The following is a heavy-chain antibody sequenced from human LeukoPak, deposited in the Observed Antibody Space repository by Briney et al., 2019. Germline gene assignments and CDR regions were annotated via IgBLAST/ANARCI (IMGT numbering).Heavy chain of an antibody. CDR2: INHSGST. Sequence: SSETPSLTCAVYGGSFSGYYWSWIRQPPGKGLEWIGEINHSGSTNYNPSLKSRVTISVDTSKNQFSLKLSSVTAADTAVYYCARSPHVTYYYDSSGRRGYFDLWGRGTLVTVSS. CDR1: GGSFSGYY. V-gene: IGHV4-34*01. D-gene: IGHD3-22*01. CDR3: ARSPHVTYYYDSSGRRGYFDL. J-gene: IGHJ2*01.